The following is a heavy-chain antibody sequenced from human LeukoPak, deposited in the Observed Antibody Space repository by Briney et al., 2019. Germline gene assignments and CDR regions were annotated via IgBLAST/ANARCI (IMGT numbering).Heavy chain of an antibody. D-gene: IGHD2-15*01. Sequence: PGGSLRLSCAASGFTVSSTYMSWVRQAPGKGLEWVSVIYSGGNIHYIDSVKGRFTISRDTSKNTLYLQMNSLRAEDTAVYYCASRHCSGGGCYFAGADPFDYWGQGTLVTVSS. CDR1: GFTVSSTY. CDR3: ASRHCSGGGCYFAGADPFDY. CDR2: IYSGGNI. V-gene: IGHV3-53*01. J-gene: IGHJ4*02.